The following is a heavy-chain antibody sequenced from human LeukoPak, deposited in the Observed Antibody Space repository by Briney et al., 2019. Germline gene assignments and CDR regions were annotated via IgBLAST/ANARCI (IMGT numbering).Heavy chain of an antibody. D-gene: IGHD3-3*01. Sequence: PSETLSLTCTVSGGSISSYYWSWIRQSAGKGLEWIGRIYTSGSTNYNPSLKSRVTISVDTSKNQFSLELSSVTAADTAVYYCARSITIFGVVIARDYYMDVWGKGTTVTVSS. CDR1: GGSISSYY. CDR2: IYTSGST. J-gene: IGHJ6*03. CDR3: ARSITIFGVVIARDYYMDV. V-gene: IGHV4-4*07.